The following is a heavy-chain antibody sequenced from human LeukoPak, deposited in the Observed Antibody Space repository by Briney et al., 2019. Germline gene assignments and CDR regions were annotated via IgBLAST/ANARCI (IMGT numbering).Heavy chain of an antibody. CDR2: ISYDGSNK. CDR3: ARDMEMATIFVSNSYFDY. J-gene: IGHJ4*02. Sequence: GGSLRLSCAASGFTFSSYAMHWVRQAPGKGLEWVAVISYDGSNKYYADSVKGRFTISRDNSKNTLYLQMNSLRAEDTAVYYCARDMEMATIFVSNSYFDYWGQGTLVTVSS. CDR1: GFTFSSYA. D-gene: IGHD5-24*01. V-gene: IGHV3-30-3*01.